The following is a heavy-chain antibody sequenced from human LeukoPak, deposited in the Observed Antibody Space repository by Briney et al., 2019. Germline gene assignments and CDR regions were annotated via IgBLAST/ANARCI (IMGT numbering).Heavy chain of an antibody. V-gene: IGHV3-23*01. Sequence: GGSLRLSCAASGFTFSSYNMNWVRQAPGKGLEWVSAISGSGGSTYYADSVKGRFTISRDNSKNTLYLQMNSLRAEDTAVYYCAKVSDYDFWSGTGNWFDPWGQGTLVTVSS. D-gene: IGHD3-3*01. CDR1: GFTFSSYN. CDR2: ISGSGGST. J-gene: IGHJ5*02. CDR3: AKVSDYDFWSGTGNWFDP.